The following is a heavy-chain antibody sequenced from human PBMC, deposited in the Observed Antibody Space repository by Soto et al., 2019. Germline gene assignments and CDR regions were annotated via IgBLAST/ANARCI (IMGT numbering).Heavy chain of an antibody. D-gene: IGHD6-6*01. Sequence: QVQLVQSGAEVKKPGPSVKVSCKASGGTFSSYAISWVRQAPGQGLEWMGGIIPIFGTPNYAQKFQGRVTITADKSTSTGYRELSSLRSEDAAVYYCARSRTSSSSDYWGQGTLVTVSS. CDR1: GGTFSSYA. CDR3: ARSRTSSSSDY. V-gene: IGHV1-69*06. CDR2: IIPIFGTP. J-gene: IGHJ4*02.